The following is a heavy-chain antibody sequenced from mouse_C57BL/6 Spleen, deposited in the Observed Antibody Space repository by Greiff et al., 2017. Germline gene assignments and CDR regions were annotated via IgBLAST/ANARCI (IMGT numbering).Heavy chain of an antibody. CDR1: VYTFTSYW. V-gene: IGHV1-64*01. Sequence: QVQLQQPGAELVKPGASVKLSCKASVYTFTSYWMHWVKQRPGQGLEWIGMIHPNSGITNYNEKFKSKATLTVDKSSRTAYMQLSSLTSEDSAVYYCARSYGYDRSFDYWGQGTTLTVSS. CDR2: IHPNSGIT. D-gene: IGHD2-2*01. CDR3: ARSYGYDRSFDY. J-gene: IGHJ2*01.